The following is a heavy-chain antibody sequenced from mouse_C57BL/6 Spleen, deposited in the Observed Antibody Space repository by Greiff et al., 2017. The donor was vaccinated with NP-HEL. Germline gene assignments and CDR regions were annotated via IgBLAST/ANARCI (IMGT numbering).Heavy chain of an antibody. V-gene: IGHV2-5*01. J-gene: IGHJ2*01. CDR3: AKAGGSSLYYFDY. D-gene: IGHD1-1*01. CDR2: IWRGGST. Sequence: VQLQQSGPGLVQPSQSLSITCTVSGFSLTSYGVHWVRQSPGKGLEWLGVIWRGGSTDYNAAFMSRLSITKDNSKSQVFFKMNSLQADDTAIYYCAKAGGSSLYYFDYWGQGTTLTVSS. CDR1: GFSLTSYG.